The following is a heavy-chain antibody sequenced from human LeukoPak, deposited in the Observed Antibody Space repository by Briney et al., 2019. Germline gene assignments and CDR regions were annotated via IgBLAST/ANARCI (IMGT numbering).Heavy chain of an antibody. CDR3: ARLPDIVATIGY. D-gene: IGHD5-12*01. J-gene: IGHJ4*02. CDR1: GGSISSSSYY. V-gene: IGHV4-39*01. Sequence: PSETLSLTCTVSGGSISSSSYYWGWIRQPPGKGLEWIGSIYYSGSTYYNPSLKSRVTISVDTSKNQFSLKLSSVTAADTAVYYCARLPDIVATIGYWGQGTLVTVSS. CDR2: IYYSGST.